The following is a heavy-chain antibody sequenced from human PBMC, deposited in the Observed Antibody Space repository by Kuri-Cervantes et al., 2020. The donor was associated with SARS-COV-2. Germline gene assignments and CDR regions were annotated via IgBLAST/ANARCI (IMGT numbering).Heavy chain of an antibody. D-gene: IGHD2-2*01. CDR3: ARRGLNIVVVPATSIIHDAFDI. J-gene: IGHJ3*02. CDR1: GGSMSTDSSY. CDR2: IYFSGAI. Sequence: SETLSLTCTVSGGSMSTDSSYWGWIRQAPGKGLEWIGSIYFSGAIYYNPALKSRATISVDRSKNQFSLNLSSVTAADTAVYYCARRGLNIVVVPATSIIHDAFDIWGQGTMVTVSS. V-gene: IGHV4-39*01.